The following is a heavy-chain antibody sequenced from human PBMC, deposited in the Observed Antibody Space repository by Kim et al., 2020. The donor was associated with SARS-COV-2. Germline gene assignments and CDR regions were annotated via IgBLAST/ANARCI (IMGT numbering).Heavy chain of an antibody. Sequence: SETLSLTCTVSGGSISSSSYYWGWIRQPPGKGLEWIGSIYYSGSTYYNPSLKSRVTISVDTSKNQFSLKLSSVTAADTAVYYCARLTPSYGDYGLTENDYFDYWGQGTLVTVSS. J-gene: IGHJ4*02. CDR3: ARLTPSYGDYGLTENDYFDY. V-gene: IGHV4-39*01. CDR2: IYYSGST. D-gene: IGHD4-17*01. CDR1: GGSISSSSYY.